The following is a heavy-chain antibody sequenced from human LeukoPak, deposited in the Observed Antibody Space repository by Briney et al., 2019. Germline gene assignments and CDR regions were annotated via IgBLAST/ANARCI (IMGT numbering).Heavy chain of an antibody. J-gene: IGHJ4*02. D-gene: IGHD2-2*01. CDR1: GFTFDDYG. CDR3: ARSPAATAQGPFDY. CDR2: INWNGGST. V-gene: IGHV3-20*04. Sequence: RPGGSLRLSCAASGFTFDDYGMSWVRQAPGKGLEWVSGINWNGGSTGYADSVKGRFTISRDNAKNSLYLQMNSLRAEDTALYYRARSPAATAQGPFDYWGQGTLVTVSS.